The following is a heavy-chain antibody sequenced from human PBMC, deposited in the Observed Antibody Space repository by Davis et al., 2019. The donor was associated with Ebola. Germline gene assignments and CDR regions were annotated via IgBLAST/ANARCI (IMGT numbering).Heavy chain of an antibody. D-gene: IGHD6-19*01. V-gene: IGHV1-2*06. J-gene: IGHJ4*02. CDR2: INPNSGVT. CDR3: VTFLEQWLAY. CDR1: GYTFTGNY. Sequence: AASVKVSCKASGYTFTGNYIQWVRQAPGQGLEWMGRINPNSGVTNYAQKFQGRVTMTRDTSTNTANMELSRLRSDDTAVYYCVTFLEQWLAYWGQGTLVTVSS.